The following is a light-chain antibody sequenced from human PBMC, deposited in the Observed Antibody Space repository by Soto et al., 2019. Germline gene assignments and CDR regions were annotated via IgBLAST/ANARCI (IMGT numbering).Light chain of an antibody. CDR2: WSS. J-gene: IGKJ2*01. CDR1: QSVLPSSDRRNY. CDR3: QQYYATPLT. V-gene: IGKV4-1*01. Sequence: DIVMTQSPDSLAVSLGERATINCKSSQSVLPSSDRRNYLAWYQQKPGQPPKLLIYWSSTRESGVPDRFRGRGVWKDLPLPISSLQAEDVAVYYCQQYYATPLTFGQGTKLEIK.